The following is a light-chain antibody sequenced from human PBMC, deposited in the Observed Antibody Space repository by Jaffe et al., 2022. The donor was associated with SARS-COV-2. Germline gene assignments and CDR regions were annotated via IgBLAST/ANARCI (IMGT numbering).Light chain of an antibody. CDR2: ETS. J-gene: IGLJ3*02. Sequence: QAVVTQEPSLTVSPGGTVTLTCGSSTGTVTSGHYPYWFQQKPGQAPRTLIYETSNKYSWTPARFSGSLLGGKAALTLSGAQPEDEAEYYCLLSYSGAWVFGGGTKLTVL. CDR1: TGTVTSGHY. CDR3: LLSYSGAWV. V-gene: IGLV7-46*01.